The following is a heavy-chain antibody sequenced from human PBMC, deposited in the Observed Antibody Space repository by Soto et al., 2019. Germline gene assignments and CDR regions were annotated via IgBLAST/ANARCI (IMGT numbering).Heavy chain of an antibody. V-gene: IGHV3-72*01. D-gene: IGHD1-20*01. Sequence: EVQLVESGGGLVQPGGSLRLSRAASGFTLSDYYMDWVRQAPEKGLEWVARTRNRANSYTTEYAASVKGRFTISRDDSHNSLYLQMNSLKTEDTAVYYCARGGNTNWRYIDYWGQGTLVTVSS. CDR1: GFTLSDYY. J-gene: IGHJ4*02. CDR3: ARGGNTNWRYIDY. CDR2: TRNRANSYTT.